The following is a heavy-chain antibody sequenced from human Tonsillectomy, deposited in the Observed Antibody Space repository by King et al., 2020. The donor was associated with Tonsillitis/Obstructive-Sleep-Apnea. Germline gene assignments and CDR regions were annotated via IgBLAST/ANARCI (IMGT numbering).Heavy chain of an antibody. D-gene: IGHD2-2*01. V-gene: IGHV4-39*01. CDR2: IYYSGST. J-gene: IGHJ1*01. CDR1: GGSISSSRYY. Sequence: QLQESGPGLVKPSETLSLTCTVSGGSISSSRYYWVWIRQPPGKGLEWIGNIYYSGSTFYNPSLKSRVTMSVDTSKNQFSLGLSSVTAADTAVYYCARQNRSVVPAAHDSGGQGTLLSVSS. CDR3: ARQNRSVVPAAHDS.